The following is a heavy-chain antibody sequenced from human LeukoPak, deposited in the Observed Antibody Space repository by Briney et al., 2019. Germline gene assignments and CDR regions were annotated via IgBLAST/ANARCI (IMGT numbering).Heavy chain of an antibody. D-gene: IGHD3-10*01. J-gene: IGHJ4*02. V-gene: IGHV3-23*01. CDR3: AKDSARDYDSGSYPDY. CDR2: ISGSGGTT. Sequence: GGSLRLSCAASGFTFSSYAMSWVRQAPGKGLEWVSGISGSGGTTYYADSVKGRLTISRDSSKNTLYLQMSSLRAEDTAVYYCAKDSARDYDSGSYPDYWGRGTLVTVSS. CDR1: GFTFSSYA.